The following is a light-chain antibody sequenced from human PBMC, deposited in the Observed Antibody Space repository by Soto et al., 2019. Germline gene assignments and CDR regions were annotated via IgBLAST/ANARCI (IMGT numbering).Light chain of an antibody. Sequence: DIQMTQSPSTLSGSVGDRVTITCRASQTISSWLAWYQQKPGKATKLLIYKASTLKSGVPSRFSGSGSGTEFTLTISSLQTDDFATYYCQHYNSYSEAFGQGTKVDLK. J-gene: IGKJ1*01. CDR1: QTISSW. CDR2: KAS. CDR3: QHYNSYSEA. V-gene: IGKV1-5*03.